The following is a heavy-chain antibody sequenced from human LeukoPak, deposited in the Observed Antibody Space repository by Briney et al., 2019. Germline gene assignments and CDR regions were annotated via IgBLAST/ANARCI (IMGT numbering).Heavy chain of an antibody. CDR1: GFTFSGYW. Sequence: GGSLRLSCTASGFTFSGYWMSWVRQAPGKGLEWVANIKQDGSENYYVDSVKGRFTISRDNAKNSLYLQMNSLRAEDTAVYYCARDLLAVGATPPWGQGTLVTVSS. D-gene: IGHD1-26*01. CDR3: ARDLLAVGATPP. V-gene: IGHV3-7*01. J-gene: IGHJ5*02. CDR2: IKQDGSEN.